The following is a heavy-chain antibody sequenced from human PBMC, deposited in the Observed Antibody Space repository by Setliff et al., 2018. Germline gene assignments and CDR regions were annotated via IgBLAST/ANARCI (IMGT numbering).Heavy chain of an antibody. CDR3: ARVSMYYNFWSGYYGERGEYFDY. CDR1: GGSISSSLYY. Sequence: SETLSLTCTVSGGSISSSLYYWGWIRQPPGKGLEWIGYIYYSGSTNYNPSLKSRVTISVDTSKNQFSLKLSSVTAADTAVYYCARVSMYYNFWSGYYGERGEYFDYWGQGTLVTVSS. V-gene: IGHV4-61*05. CDR2: IYYSGST. J-gene: IGHJ4*02. D-gene: IGHD3-3*01.